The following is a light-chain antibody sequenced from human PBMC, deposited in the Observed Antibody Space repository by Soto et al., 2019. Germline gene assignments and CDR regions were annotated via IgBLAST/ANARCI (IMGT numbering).Light chain of an antibody. J-gene: IGKJ4*01. Sequence: EIVLTQSPATLSLSPGERATLSCRASQSVSSYLAWYQQKPGQPPRLLIYVASNRATGIPARFSGSGSGTDFTLTISSLEPEDFAVYYCQQRSNWLLTFGGGTKVEIK. CDR2: VAS. CDR3: QQRSNWLLT. V-gene: IGKV3-11*01. CDR1: QSVSSY.